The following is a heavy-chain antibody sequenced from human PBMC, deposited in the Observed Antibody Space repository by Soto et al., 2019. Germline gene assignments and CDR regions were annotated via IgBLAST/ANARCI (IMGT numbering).Heavy chain of an antibody. Sequence: GGSLRLSCAASGFTFSGSAMHWVRQASGKGLEWVGRIRSKANTYATAYAASVKGRFMISRDDSKNTAYLQMNSLRTEDTAVYYCTRVDDFGDFYADYWGQGTLVTVSS. CDR2: IRSKANTYAT. J-gene: IGHJ4*02. D-gene: IGHD4-17*01. V-gene: IGHV3-73*01. CDR3: TRVDDFGDFYADY. CDR1: GFTFSGSA.